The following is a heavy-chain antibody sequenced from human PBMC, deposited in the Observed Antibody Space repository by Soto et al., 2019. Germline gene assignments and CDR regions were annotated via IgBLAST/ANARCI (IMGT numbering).Heavy chain of an antibody. V-gene: IGHV3-48*01. J-gene: IGHJ4*02. CDR3: ARDYSSYGAFDY. Sequence: GGCLRLSWAASGVTFSSFSMNWVSKAQGKGLEWVSYISSSSYTIYYADSVKGRFTISRDNAKNSLYLQMNSLRAEDMAVYYCARDYSSYGAFDYWGQGTLVTVSS. CDR2: ISSSSYTI. D-gene: IGHD5-18*01. CDR1: GVTFSSFS.